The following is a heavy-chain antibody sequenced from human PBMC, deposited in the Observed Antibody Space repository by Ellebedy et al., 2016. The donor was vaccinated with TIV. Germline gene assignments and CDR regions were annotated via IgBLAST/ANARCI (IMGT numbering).Heavy chain of an antibody. V-gene: IGHV1-69*13. D-gene: IGHD6-13*01. J-gene: IGHJ5*02. CDR3: ARASLAAADIKTPIGNWFDP. CDR1: GGTFSSYA. Sequence: ASVKVSCKASGGTFSSYAISWVRQAPGQGLEWMGGIIPIFGTANYAQKFQGRVTITADESTSTAYMELSSLRSEDTAVYYCARASLAAADIKTPIGNWFDPWGQGTLVTVSS. CDR2: IIPIFGTA.